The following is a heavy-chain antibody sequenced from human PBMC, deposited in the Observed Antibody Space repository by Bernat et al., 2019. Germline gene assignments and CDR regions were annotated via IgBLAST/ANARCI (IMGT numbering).Heavy chain of an antibody. J-gene: IGHJ3*02. CDR3: AKDRDAFDI. CDR1: GFTFSSYG. V-gene: IGHV3-30*18. Sequence: QVQLVESGGGVVQPGRSLRLSCAASGFTFSSYGMHWVRQAPGKGLEWVAVISYDGSNKYYADSVKGRFTISRDNSKNTLYLQMNSLRAEVTAVYYCAKDRDAFDIWGQGTMVTVSS. CDR2: ISYDGSNK.